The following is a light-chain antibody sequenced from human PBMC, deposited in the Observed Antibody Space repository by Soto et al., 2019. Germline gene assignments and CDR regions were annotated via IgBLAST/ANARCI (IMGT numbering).Light chain of an antibody. CDR1: QTISSNY. J-gene: IGKJ1*01. CDR3: QQYGSWT. Sequence: EIVLTQSPGTLSVSPGERATLSCRASQTISSNYLAWYQQKPGQAPSLLIYGTSSRATGIPDRFSGSGSGTDSTLTISRLEPEDSAIYYCQQYGSWTFGQGTKVEIK. CDR2: GTS. V-gene: IGKV3-20*01.